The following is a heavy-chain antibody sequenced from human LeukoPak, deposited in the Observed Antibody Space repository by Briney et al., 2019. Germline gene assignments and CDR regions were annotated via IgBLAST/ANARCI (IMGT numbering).Heavy chain of an antibody. CDR1: GGFNGYH. CDR2: ITYNGVT. D-gene: IGHD2-2*01. Sequence: SETLSLTCAVHGGFNGYHWSWIRQSPGKGLEWIGEITYNGVTNYNPSLKVTISVDTSKSLFSLKLSSVTAADTAVYFCTRSGLTGMRTYPRTPSYYYGMDVWGQGTAVTVSS. V-gene: IGHV4-34*01. J-gene: IGHJ6*02. CDR3: TRSGLTGMRTYPRTPSYYYGMDV.